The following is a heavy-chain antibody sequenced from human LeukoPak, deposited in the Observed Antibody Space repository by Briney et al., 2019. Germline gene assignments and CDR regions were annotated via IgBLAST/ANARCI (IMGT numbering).Heavy chain of an antibody. J-gene: IGHJ4*02. V-gene: IGHV4-59*01. CDR3: ARAEDSYGSLYSDY. CDR1: GGSISSYY. CDR2: IYYSGST. D-gene: IGHD5-18*01. Sequence: SETLSLTCTVSGGSISSYYWSWIRQPPGKGLEWIGYIYYSGSTNYNPSLKSRVTISVDTSKNQFSLKLSSVTAADTAVYYCARAEDSYGSLYSDYWGQGTLVTVSS.